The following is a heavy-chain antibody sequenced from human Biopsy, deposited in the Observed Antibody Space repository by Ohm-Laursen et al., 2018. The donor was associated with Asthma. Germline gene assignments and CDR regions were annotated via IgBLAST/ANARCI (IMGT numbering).Heavy chain of an antibody. J-gene: IGHJ4*02. Sequence: SLRLSCAVSRFTYGMHWVRQAPGKGLEWVAVISYDGSSIYYADSVKGRFTISRDNSKNTLSLQMNSLTAEDTAVYYCAREGVAGTHIEDWGQGTLVTVSS. CDR1: RFTYG. CDR3: AREGVAGTHIED. D-gene: IGHD6-19*01. V-gene: IGHV3-30-3*01. CDR2: ISYDGSSI.